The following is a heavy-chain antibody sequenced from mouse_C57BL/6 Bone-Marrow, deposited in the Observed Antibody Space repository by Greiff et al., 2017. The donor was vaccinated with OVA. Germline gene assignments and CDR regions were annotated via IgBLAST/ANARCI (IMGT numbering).Heavy chain of an antibody. D-gene: IGHD1-1*01. CDR2: INPSSGYT. CDR3: ARAEDITTVVPYFDY. Sequence: QVQLQQSGAELARPGASVKMSCKASGYTFTSYTMHWVKQRPGQGLEWIGYINPSSGYTKYNQKFKDKATLTADKSSSTAYMQLSSLTSEDSAVYYCARAEDITTVVPYFDYWGQGTTLTVSS. CDR1: GYTFTSYT. V-gene: IGHV1-4*01. J-gene: IGHJ2*01.